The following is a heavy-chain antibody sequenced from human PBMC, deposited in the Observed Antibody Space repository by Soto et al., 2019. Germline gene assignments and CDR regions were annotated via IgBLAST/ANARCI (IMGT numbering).Heavy chain of an antibody. CDR2: IKQDGSEK. D-gene: IGHD3-10*01. J-gene: IGHJ4*02. CDR1: GGTLSREW. CDR3: VRMSFGXSPNYFDN. Sequence: GGALRLSCGASGGTLSREWMSWVRQAPGKGLEWVANIKQDGSEKYYVDSVKGRFTISRDNAKNSLYLQMNSLRVEDTAVYYCVRMSFGXSPNYFDNWCQGT. V-gene: IGHV3-7*01.